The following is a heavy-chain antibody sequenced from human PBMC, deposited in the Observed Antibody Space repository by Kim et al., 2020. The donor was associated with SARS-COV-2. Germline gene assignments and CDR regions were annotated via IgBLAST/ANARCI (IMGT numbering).Heavy chain of an antibody. D-gene: IGHD3-16*01. CDR3: AKVSVPGGWYFDL. J-gene: IGHJ2*01. Sequence: GGSLRLSCVASGFRFSNYAMSWVRQAPGKGLEWVSTISDSGLGTFYTDSVKGRLTISRDNSKNTLYVQMNSLRAEDTAVYYCAKVSVPGGWYFDLCGRGTLVTVSP. CDR1: GFRFSNYA. V-gene: IGHV3-23*01. CDR2: ISDSGLGT.